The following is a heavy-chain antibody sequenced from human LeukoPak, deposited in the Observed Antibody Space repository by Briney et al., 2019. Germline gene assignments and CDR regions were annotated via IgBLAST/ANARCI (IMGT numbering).Heavy chain of an antibody. CDR3: AREGLAQGGSYRARYYFDY. Sequence: KTSRTLSLTCAISGDSVSSNKAAWNCIRQSPSRGLEWLGRTYYRSKWYNDYAVSVKSRITINPDTSKNQFSLQLNSVTPEDTAVYYCAREGLAQGGSYRARYYFDYWGQGTLVTVSS. J-gene: IGHJ4*02. CDR2: TYYRSKWYN. V-gene: IGHV6-1*01. D-gene: IGHD1-26*01. CDR1: GDSVSSNKAA.